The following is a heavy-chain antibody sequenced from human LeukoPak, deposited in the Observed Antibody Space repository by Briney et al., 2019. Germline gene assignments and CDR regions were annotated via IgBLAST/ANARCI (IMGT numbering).Heavy chain of an antibody. V-gene: IGHV3-73*01. D-gene: IGHD3-3*01. CDR1: GFTFSGSA. Sequence: GGSLRLSCAASGFTFSGSAMHWVRRASGKGLEWVGRIRSKANSYATAYAASVKGRFTISRDDSKNTAYLQMNSLKTEDTAVYYCTRQAYYDFWSGYTDYWGQGTLVTVSS. CDR3: TRQAYYDFWSGYTDY. J-gene: IGHJ4*02. CDR2: IRSKANSYAT.